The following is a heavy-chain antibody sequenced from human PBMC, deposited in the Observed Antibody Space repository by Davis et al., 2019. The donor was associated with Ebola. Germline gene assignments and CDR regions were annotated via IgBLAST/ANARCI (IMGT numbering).Heavy chain of an antibody. CDR1: GYTFTTYG. CDR3: ARDGYCSSTSCYTLYYYYYGMDV. Sequence: ASVKVSCKASGYTFTTYGISWVRQAPGQGLEWMGWISAYNGNTNYAQKLQGRVTMTTDTSTSTAYMELRSLRSDDTAVYYCARDGYCSSTSCYTLYYYYYGMDVWGQGTTVTVSS. J-gene: IGHJ6*02. CDR2: ISAYNGNT. V-gene: IGHV1-18*01. D-gene: IGHD2-2*02.